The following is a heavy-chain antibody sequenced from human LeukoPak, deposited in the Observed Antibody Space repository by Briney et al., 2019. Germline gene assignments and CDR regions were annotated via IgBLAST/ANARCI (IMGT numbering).Heavy chain of an antibody. Sequence: GSLRLSCAASGFTFSSYWMTWVRQAPGKGLEWVANIKQDGSEKSYVDSVKGRFTISRDNAKNSLYLQMNSLRAEDTAVYYCARAGGSYFYAFDIWGQGTMVTVSS. CDR2: IKQDGSEK. D-gene: IGHD1-26*01. J-gene: IGHJ3*02. CDR1: GFTFSSYW. CDR3: ARAGGSYFYAFDI. V-gene: IGHV3-7*01.